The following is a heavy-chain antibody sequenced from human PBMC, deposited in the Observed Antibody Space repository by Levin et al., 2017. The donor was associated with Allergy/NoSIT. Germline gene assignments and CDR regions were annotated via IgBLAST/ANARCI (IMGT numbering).Heavy chain of an antibody. V-gene: IGHV4-34*01. CDR2: INHSGST. Sequence: SQTLSLTCAVYGGSFSGYYWSWIRQPPGKGLEWIGEINHSGSTNYNPSLKSRVTISVDTSKNQFSLKLSSVTAADTAVYYCARGEMATMHSFDYWGQGTLVTVSS. CDR1: GGSFSGYY. D-gene: IGHD5-24*01. CDR3: ARGEMATMHSFDY. J-gene: IGHJ4*02.